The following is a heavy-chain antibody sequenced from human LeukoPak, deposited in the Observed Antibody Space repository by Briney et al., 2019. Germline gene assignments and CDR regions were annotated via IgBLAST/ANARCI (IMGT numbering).Heavy chain of an antibody. CDR2: IYYSGST. Sequence: PWETLSLTCTVSGGSISSYYWSWIRQPAGKGLEWIGYIYYSGSTNYNPSLKSRVTISVDTSKNQFSLKLSSVTAADTAVYYCARRIVATMGYYHYYMDVWGKGTTVTVSS. CDR3: ARRIVATMGYYHYYMDV. D-gene: IGHD5-12*01. V-gene: IGHV4-59*01. CDR1: GGSISSYY. J-gene: IGHJ6*03.